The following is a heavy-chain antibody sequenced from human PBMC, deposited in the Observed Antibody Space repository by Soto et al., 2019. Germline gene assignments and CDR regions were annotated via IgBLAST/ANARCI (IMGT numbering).Heavy chain of an antibody. CDR2: ISVSGGSA. V-gene: IGHV3-23*01. CDR3: AREPGMQLY. D-gene: IGHD5-18*01. J-gene: IGHJ4*02. Sequence: WSLRLSCAASGFTFSRYAMSWVRQAPGKGLEWVSAISVSGGSAYYADSVKGRFTISRDNSKNTLYLQMNSLGAEDTAVYYCAREPGMQLYWGQGTLVTVPQ. CDR1: GFTFSRYA.